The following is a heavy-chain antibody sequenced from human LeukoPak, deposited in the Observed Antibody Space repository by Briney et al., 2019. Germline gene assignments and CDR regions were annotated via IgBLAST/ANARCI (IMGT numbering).Heavy chain of an antibody. D-gene: IGHD3-3*01. J-gene: IGHJ4*02. Sequence: PSETLSLTCTVSGGSISSYYWSWIRQPPGKGLEWIGYIYYSGSTNYNPSLTSRVTISVDKSKNQCSLKLSSVTAADTAVYYCARLKRDDFWSGYSYYFDYWGQGTLVTVSS. CDR2: IYYSGST. V-gene: IGHV4-59*01. CDR1: GGSISSYY. CDR3: ARLKRDDFWSGYSYYFDY.